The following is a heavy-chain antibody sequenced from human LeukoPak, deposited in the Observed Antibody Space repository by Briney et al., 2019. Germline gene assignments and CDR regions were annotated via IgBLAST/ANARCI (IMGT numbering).Heavy chain of an antibody. CDR2: IYYSGST. D-gene: IGHD3-10*01. CDR3: ARHVLLWFGEATRFDP. CDR1: GGSLSSGSYY. Sequence: SETLSLTCTVSGGSLSSGSYYWSWIRQPPGKGLEWIGYIYYSGSTNYNPSLKSRVPISVDTSKNQFSLKLSSVTAADTAVYYCARHVLLWFGEATRFDPWGQGTLVTVSS. J-gene: IGHJ5*02. V-gene: IGHV4-61*01.